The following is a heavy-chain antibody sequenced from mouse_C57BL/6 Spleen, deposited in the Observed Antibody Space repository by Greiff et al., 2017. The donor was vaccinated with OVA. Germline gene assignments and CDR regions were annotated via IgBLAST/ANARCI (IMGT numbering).Heavy chain of an antibody. D-gene: IGHD3-2*02. Sequence: QVQLQQPGAELVRPGSSVKLSCKASGYTFTSYWMDCVKQRPGQGLEWIGNIYPSDSGTHYNQKFKNKASLTVDKSSSTAYMQLSSLTSEDSAVYYCARRGSSGYFGCWGHSPTLSVSS. CDR2: IYPSDSGT. V-gene: IGHV1-61*01. CDR1: GYTFTSYW. J-gene: IGHJ2*01. CDR3: ARRGSSGYFGC.